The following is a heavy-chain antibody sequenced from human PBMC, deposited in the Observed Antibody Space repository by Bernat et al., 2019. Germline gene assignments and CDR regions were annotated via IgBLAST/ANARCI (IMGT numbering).Heavy chain of an antibody. D-gene: IGHD6-19*01. CDR1: GGTFSSYA. J-gene: IGHJ3*02. CDR3: ASRIEPVGGSLHGLDI. Sequence: QVQLVQPGAEVKKPGSSVKVSCKASGGTFSSYAISWVRQVPGQGLEWMGGIIPIIGTANYAQKLQSRVTITADYSTGTDYMELRSLRTEDEAVYYCASRIEPVGGSLHGLDIWGQGKMVPVSS. CDR2: IIPIIGTA. V-gene: IGHV1-69*01.